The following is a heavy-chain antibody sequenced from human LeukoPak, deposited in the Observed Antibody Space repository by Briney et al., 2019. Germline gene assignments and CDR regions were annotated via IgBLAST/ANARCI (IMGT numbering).Heavy chain of an antibody. CDR3: ARTRYYGSGSYYKRGFDY. V-gene: IGHV1-2*02. CDR1: GYTFTGYY. CDR2: INPNSGGT. J-gene: IGHJ4*02. Sequence: ASVKVSCKASGYTFTGYYMHWVRQAPGQGLEWMGWINPNSGGTNYAQKFQGRVTMTRDTSISTAYMELSRLRSDDTAVYYCARTRYYGSGSYYKRGFDYWGQGTLVTVSS. D-gene: IGHD3-10*01.